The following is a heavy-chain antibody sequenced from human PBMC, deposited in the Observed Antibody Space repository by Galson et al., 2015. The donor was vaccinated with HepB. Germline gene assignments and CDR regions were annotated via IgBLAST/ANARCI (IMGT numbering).Heavy chain of an antibody. CDR2: FSGYDGST. CDR1: GYNFNNYG. D-gene: IGHD1-1*01. J-gene: IGHJ6*02. Sequence: SVKVSCKASGYNFNNYGLSWIRQAPGPGLEWMGWFSGYDGSTNYAQKFQGRVTMTADASTGTAYLELRDLRSDDTAVYYCARDSRLELRLNNYFSYRMDVWGQGSAVTVSS. CDR3: ARDSRLELRLNNYFSYRMDV. V-gene: IGHV1-18*01.